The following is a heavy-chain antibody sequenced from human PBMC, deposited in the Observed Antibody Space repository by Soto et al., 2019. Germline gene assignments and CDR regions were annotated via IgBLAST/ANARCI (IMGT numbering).Heavy chain of an antibody. CDR3: ARDQSGAADI. Sequence: QVQLQESGPGLVEPSETLSLTCTVSGDSMSSYYWNWIRQPAGKGLEWIGRISATGRISYMSCLKSRITLSVDTSKNRFSLNLKFVTAADTAVYFCARDQSGAADIWGQGTMVTVS. V-gene: IGHV4-4*07. CDR2: ISATGRI. J-gene: IGHJ3*02. D-gene: IGHD7-27*01. CDR1: GDSMSSYY.